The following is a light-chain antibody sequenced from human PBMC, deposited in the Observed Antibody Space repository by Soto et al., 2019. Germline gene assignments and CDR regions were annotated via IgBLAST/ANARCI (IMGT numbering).Light chain of an antibody. V-gene: IGKV3-20*01. CDR3: QQYGSSPTWT. Sequence: EIVLTQSPGTLSLSPGERATLSCRASQSVSSRYLAWYQQKPGLAPRLLIYDASSSDTGIPDRFSGSGSGTDFTLSISRLEPEDFAVYYCQQYGSSPTWTFGRRTKVEIK. J-gene: IGKJ1*01. CDR2: DAS. CDR1: QSVSSRY.